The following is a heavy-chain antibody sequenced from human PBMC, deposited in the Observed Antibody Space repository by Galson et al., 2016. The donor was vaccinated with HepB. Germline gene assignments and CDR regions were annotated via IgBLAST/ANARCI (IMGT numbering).Heavy chain of an antibody. J-gene: IGHJ5*02. D-gene: IGHD5-18*01. Sequence: PALVKPTQTLTLTCTFSGFSLSSSEMCVSWIRQPPGKALEWLALIDRDDDKYYSASLKTRLTISKDTSKNQVVLTMTSMDPVDTATYYCARSTPYFGYSQGLNWFDPWGQGTLVTVSS. CDR2: IDRDDDK. CDR3: ARSTPYFGYSQGLNWFDP. V-gene: IGHV2-70*01. CDR1: GFSLSSSEMC.